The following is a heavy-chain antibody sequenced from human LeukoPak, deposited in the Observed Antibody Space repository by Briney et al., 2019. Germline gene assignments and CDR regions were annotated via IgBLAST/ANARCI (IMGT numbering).Heavy chain of an antibody. Sequence: PSETLSLTCTVSGGSISSGDYYWNWIRQPPGKGLEWIGYIYYSGSTNYNPSLKSRVTISVDTSKNQFSLKLSSVTAADTAVYYCASYSYYYDSSGYFDYWGQGTLVTVSS. CDR3: ASYSYYYDSSGYFDY. J-gene: IGHJ4*02. CDR1: GGSISSGDYY. CDR2: IYYSGST. V-gene: IGHV4-61*08. D-gene: IGHD3-22*01.